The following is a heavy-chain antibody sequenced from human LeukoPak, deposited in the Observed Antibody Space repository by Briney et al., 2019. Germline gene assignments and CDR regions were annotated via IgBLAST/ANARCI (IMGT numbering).Heavy chain of an antibody. J-gene: IGHJ4*02. D-gene: IGHD3-22*01. CDR1: GYSITRYG. CDR3: ARAVLYCYDSSGYSDY. V-gene: IGHV1-18*01. Sequence: ASVKVSCKASGYSITRYGISWVRQAPGQGLEWMGWISAYNGNTNYAQKLQGRVTMTTDTSTSTAYMELRSLRSDDTAVYYCARAVLYCYDSSGYSDYWGQGTLVTVSS. CDR2: ISAYNGNT.